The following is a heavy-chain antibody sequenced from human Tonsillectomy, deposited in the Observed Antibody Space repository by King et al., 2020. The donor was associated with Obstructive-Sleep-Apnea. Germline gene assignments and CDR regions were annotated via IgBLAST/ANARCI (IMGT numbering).Heavy chain of an antibody. CDR2: IHPGDSDT. D-gene: IGHD6-19*01. V-gene: IGHV5-51*01. J-gene: IGHJ4*02. CDR1: GYSFTNYW. CDR3: ARQKYSSSSADY. Sequence: QLVQSGAEVKKPGESLKISCKASGYSFTNYWIAWVRQTPGKGLEWMGIIHPGDSDTRYGPSFQGQVTISAVKSISTAYLQWSSLKASDSAMFYCARQKYSSSSADYWGQGTLLTVSS.